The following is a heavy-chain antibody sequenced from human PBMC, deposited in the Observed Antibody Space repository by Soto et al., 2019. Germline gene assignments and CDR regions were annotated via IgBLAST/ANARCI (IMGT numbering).Heavy chain of an antibody. Sequence: GGSLRLSCAASGFTFSSYAMSWVRQAPGKGLEWVSGIDGSGRNTYYADSVKGRFTISRDNSKNTLSVQMNGLRVEDTALYYCAKDGGSVCSGGTCYFQAPAYWGQGTLVTVSS. V-gene: IGHV3-23*01. CDR2: IDGSGRNT. CDR1: GFTFSSYA. CDR3: AKDGGSVCSGGTCYFQAPAY. D-gene: IGHD2-15*01. J-gene: IGHJ4*02.